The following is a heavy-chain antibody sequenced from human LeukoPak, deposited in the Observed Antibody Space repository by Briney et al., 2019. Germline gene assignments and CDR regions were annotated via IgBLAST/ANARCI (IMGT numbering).Heavy chain of an antibody. D-gene: IGHD3-22*01. CDR3: ARSGNYYDSSGYLYYFDY. CDR2: VYYSGST. J-gene: IGHJ4*02. V-gene: IGHV4-59*04. CDR1: GGSISSYY. Sequence: SETLSLTCTVSGGSISSYYWSWIRQPPGKGLEWIGNVYYSGSTYYNPSLKSRVTISVDMSKNQFSLKLSSVTAADTAVYYCARSGNYYDSSGYLYYFDYWGQGTLVTVSS.